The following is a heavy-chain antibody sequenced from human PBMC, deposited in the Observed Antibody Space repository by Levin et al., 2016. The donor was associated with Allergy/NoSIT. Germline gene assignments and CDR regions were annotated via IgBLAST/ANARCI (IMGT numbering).Heavy chain of an antibody. CDR2: MNPNSGNT. Sequence: WVRQAPGQGLEWMGWMNPNSGNTGYAQKFQGRVTMTRNTSISTAYMELSSLRSEDTAVYYCASSQTRSPFLNYYYYMDVWGKGTTVTVSS. J-gene: IGHJ6*03. CDR3: ASSQTRSPFLNYYYYMDV. V-gene: IGHV1-8*01. D-gene: IGHD1-14*01.